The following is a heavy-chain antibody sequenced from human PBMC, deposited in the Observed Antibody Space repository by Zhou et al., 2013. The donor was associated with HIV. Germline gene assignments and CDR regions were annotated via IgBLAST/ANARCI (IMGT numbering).Heavy chain of an antibody. CDR3: ARMPGGYASGHDP. V-gene: IGHV1-2*02. D-gene: IGHD3-16*01. CDR2: INPNSDAT. CDR1: KYTFTGYY. J-gene: IGHJ5*02. Sequence: QVQLEQSGAEVKKPGASVKVSCRASKYTFTGYYMHWVRQAPGQGFEWMGWINPNSDATNYAEKFQGRVTMTRDTSVSTAYMELSNLTSDDTAVYYCARMPGGYASGHDPWGQGTLVTVSP.